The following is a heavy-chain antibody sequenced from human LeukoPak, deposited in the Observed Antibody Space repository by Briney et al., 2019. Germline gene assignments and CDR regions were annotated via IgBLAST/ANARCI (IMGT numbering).Heavy chain of an antibody. D-gene: IGHD1-26*01. Sequence: GGSLRLSCAASGFTFSSYGMHWVRQAPGQGLEWMGIINPSGGSTSYAQKFQGRVTMTRDTSTSTVYMELSSLRSEDTAVYYCARTVGATLALDYWGQGTLVTVSS. CDR2: INPSGGST. CDR3: ARTVGATLALDY. CDR1: GFTFSSYG. J-gene: IGHJ4*02. V-gene: IGHV1-46*01.